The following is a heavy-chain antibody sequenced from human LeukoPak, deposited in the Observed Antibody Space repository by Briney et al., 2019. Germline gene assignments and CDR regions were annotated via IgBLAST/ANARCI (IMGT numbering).Heavy chain of an antibody. CDR1: VGSISSSSYY. CDR3: ARRAVYSKAGRYAFDI. J-gene: IGHJ3*02. D-gene: IGHD6-13*01. V-gene: IGHV4-39*01. CDR2: IYYSGSN. Sequence: PSETLSLTCTVSVGSISSSSYYGGWIRQPPGKGLGWIGSIYYSGSNYYNPSLKSRVPISVDTSKNQFSLKLSSVTAADTAVDYCARRAVYSKAGRYAFDIWGQGTMVTVSS.